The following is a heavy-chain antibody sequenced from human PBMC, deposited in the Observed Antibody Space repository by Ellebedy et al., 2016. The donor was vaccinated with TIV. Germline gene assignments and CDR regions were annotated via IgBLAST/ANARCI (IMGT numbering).Heavy chain of an antibody. D-gene: IGHD2-2*01. CDR3: ARKGANPLGDCSSTSCYEGRDWFDS. Sequence: ASVKVSCXASGYTFTSYDINWVRQATGQGLEWMGWMNPNSGNTGYAQKFQGRVTMTRNTSISTAYMELSSLRSEDTAVYYCARKGANPLGDCSSTSCYEGRDWFDSWGQGTLVTVSS. CDR2: MNPNSGNT. V-gene: IGHV1-8*01. CDR1: GYTFTSYD. J-gene: IGHJ5*01.